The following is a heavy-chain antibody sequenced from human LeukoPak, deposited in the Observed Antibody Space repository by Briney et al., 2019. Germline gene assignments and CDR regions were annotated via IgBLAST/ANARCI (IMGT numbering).Heavy chain of an antibody. Sequence: GASVKVSCKASGYTFTSYDINWVRQATGQGLEWMGWMNPNSGNTGYAQKFQGRVTMTRNTSICTAYMGLSSLRSEDTAVYYCAGGRYPQPWYFDLWGRGTLVTVSS. CDR3: AGGRYPQPWYFDL. CDR2: MNPNSGNT. CDR1: GYTFTSYD. V-gene: IGHV1-8*01. D-gene: IGHD2-2*01. J-gene: IGHJ2*01.